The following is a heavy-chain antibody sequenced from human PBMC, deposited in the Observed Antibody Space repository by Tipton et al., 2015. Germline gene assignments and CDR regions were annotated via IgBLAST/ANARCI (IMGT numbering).Heavy chain of an antibody. V-gene: IGHV4-39*01. J-gene: IGHJ5*02. CDR3: ARHVFIQGSWYQWFDP. CDR2: ILHRGTT. Sequence: TLSLTCTVSGASISSPNSFWGWIRQSPEKGLEWIGSILHRGTTYYNPSLRSRVSLSIDTSSNQFSLSLTSVTAADTALYYCARHVFIQGSWYQWFDPWGQGTLVTVS. CDR1: GASISSPNSF. D-gene: IGHD6-13*01.